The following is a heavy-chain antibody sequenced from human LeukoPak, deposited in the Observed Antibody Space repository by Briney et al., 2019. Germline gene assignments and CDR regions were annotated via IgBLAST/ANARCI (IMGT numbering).Heavy chain of an antibody. Sequence: GASVKVSCKASGYTFTSYGISWVRQAPGQGLEWMGWISAYNGNTNYAQKLQGRVTMTTDTSTSTAYMELRSLRSDDTTVYYCARDTGSMIVRYFDYWGQGTLVTVSS. V-gene: IGHV1-18*01. D-gene: IGHD3-22*01. CDR2: ISAYNGNT. CDR1: GYTFTSYG. CDR3: ARDTGSMIVRYFDY. J-gene: IGHJ4*02.